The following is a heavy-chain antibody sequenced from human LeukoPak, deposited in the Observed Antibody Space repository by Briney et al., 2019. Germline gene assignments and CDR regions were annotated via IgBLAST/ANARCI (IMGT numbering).Heavy chain of an antibody. J-gene: IGHJ4*02. V-gene: IGHV3-9*01. Sequence: SXXXXXXXAXRWGRQGPGXGRXXXSGISWNSGSIXXADSVKGRFTISREKXKKTLYLQMNSLREEDTAWYNCXXXXXXXXXXXXYWGQGXXXTVSS. CDR2: ISWNSGSI. CDR1: XXXXXXXA. CDR3: XXXXXXXXXXXXY.